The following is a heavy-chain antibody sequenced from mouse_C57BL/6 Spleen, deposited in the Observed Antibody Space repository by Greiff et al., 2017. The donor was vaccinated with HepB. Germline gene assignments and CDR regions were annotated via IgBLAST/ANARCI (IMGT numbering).Heavy chain of an antibody. CDR1: GYTFTSYT. V-gene: IGHV1-4*01. J-gene: IGHJ1*03. CDR2: INPSSGYT. Sequence: QVQLQQSGAELARPGASVKMSCKASGYTFTSYTMHWVKQRPGQGLEWIGYINPSSGYTKYNQKFKDKATLTADKSSSTAYMQLSSLTSEDSAVYYCARGRGNWYFDVWGTGTTVTVSS. CDR3: ARGRGNWYFDV.